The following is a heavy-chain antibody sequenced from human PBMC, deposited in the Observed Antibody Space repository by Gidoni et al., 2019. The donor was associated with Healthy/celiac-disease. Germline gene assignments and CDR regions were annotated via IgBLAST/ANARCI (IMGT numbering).Heavy chain of an antibody. CDR3: AKVADYGPKRLWYFDL. CDR1: GFTFSSYG. Sequence: QVQLVESGGGVVQPGRSLRLSCAASGFTFSSYGMHWVRQAPGKGLEWVAVISYDGNNKYYADSVKGRFTISRDNSKNTLYLQMNSLRAEDTAVYHCAKVADYGPKRLWYFDLWGRGTLVIVSS. V-gene: IGHV3-30*18. J-gene: IGHJ2*01. CDR2: ISYDGNNK. D-gene: IGHD4-17*01.